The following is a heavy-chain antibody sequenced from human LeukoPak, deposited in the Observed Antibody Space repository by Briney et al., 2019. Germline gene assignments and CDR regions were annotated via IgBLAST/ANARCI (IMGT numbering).Heavy chain of an antibody. V-gene: IGHV4-59*08. D-gene: IGHD1-26*01. CDR1: GGSIGSYY. Sequence: SETLPLTCTVSGGSIGSYYWSWIRQPPGKGLEWIGYIYYSGGTNYNPSLKSRVTISVDTSKNQFSLKLSSVTAADTAVYYCARLGFSNSGSYLAPSDYWGQGTLVTVSS. CDR3: ARLGFSNSGSYLAPSDY. J-gene: IGHJ4*02. CDR2: IYYSGGT.